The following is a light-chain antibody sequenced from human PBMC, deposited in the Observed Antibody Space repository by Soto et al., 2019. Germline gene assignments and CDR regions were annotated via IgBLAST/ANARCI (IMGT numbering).Light chain of an antibody. CDR3: QKCKISPFT. J-gene: IGKJ4*01. CDR2: AAS. CDR1: QDISNF. V-gene: IGKV1-27*01. Sequence: DIQMTQSPSSLSAFVGDTVTITCRASQDISNFLAWYQQKPGKVPKLLIYAASTLQSGFPSRFSGSGSGTDFTHTIISLQPEDVATYYYQKCKISPFTLGGGTNLEMK.